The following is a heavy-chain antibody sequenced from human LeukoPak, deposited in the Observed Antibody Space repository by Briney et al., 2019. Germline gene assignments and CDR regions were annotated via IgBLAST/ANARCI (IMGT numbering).Heavy chain of an antibody. Sequence: GGSLRLSCVASGFTFSSYSMNWVRQAPGKGLEWVSYISSSNSPIYYADSLRGRFTISRDNAKNSLFLQMNSLRVEDTAVYYCASLAGGYFFDHWGQGTLVTVSS. CDR3: ASLAGGYFFDH. CDR2: ISSSNSPI. J-gene: IGHJ4*02. V-gene: IGHV3-48*01. D-gene: IGHD1-26*01. CDR1: GFTFSSYS.